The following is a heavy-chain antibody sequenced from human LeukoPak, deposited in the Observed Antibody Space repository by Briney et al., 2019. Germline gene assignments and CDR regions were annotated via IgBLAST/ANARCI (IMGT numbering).Heavy chain of an antibody. CDR2: IWHDGSHK. Sequence: GRSLRLSCAASGFAFNTYAMHWARQAPGQGLEWVALIWHDGSHKFYSNSVRGQFTISRDNSKNTVSLQMNNLRPEDTAVYYCAREIFGSGGYPDFWGQGTLVTVSS. CDR1: GFAFNTYA. D-gene: IGHD3-10*01. CDR3: AREIFGSGGYPDF. V-gene: IGHV3-33*01. J-gene: IGHJ4*02.